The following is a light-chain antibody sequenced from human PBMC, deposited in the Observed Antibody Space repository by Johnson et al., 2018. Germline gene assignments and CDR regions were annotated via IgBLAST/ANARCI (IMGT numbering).Light chain of an antibody. CDR1: SSNIGNNY. CDR3: GTVDSSLDAGNV. V-gene: IGLV1-51*02. CDR2: ENN. J-gene: IGLJ1*01. Sequence: QSVLTQPPSVSAAPGQKVTISCSGSSSNIGNNYVSWYQQLPGTAPKLLIYENNKRPSGIPDRFSGSKSGTSATLGITGLQTGDEADYYCGTVDSSLDAGNVFGTGTKVTVL.